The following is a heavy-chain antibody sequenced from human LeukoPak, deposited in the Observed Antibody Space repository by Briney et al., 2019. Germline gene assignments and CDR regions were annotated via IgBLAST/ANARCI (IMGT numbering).Heavy chain of an antibody. V-gene: IGHV4-4*07. CDR2: IYTSGSN. CDR1: GGSISSYY. D-gene: IGHD3-16*02. Sequence: SETLSLTCTVSGGSISSYYWSWVRQPAGKGLEWIGRIYTSGSNNYNPSLKSRVTMSVDTSKNQFSLKLSSVTAADTAVYYCAREIHYDYVWGSYRLYYFDYWGQGTLVTVSS. J-gene: IGHJ4*02. CDR3: AREIHYDYVWGSYRLYYFDY.